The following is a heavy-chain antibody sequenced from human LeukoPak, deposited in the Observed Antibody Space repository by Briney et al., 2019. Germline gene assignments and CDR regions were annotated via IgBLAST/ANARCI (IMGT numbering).Heavy chain of an antibody. CDR1: GGSFSDYY. CDR3: ARQIQTAVTTSRFDF. CDR2: VYHSGTI. J-gene: IGHJ4*02. V-gene: IGHV4-34*01. Sequence: PSETLSLTCAVYGGSFSDYYWTWIRQPPGKGLEWIGSVYHSGTIRYNPSLKSRVTMSVDTSRNQFSLNLSSVTAADTAMYYCARQIQTAVTTSRFDFWGQGTLVTVSS. D-gene: IGHD4-17*01.